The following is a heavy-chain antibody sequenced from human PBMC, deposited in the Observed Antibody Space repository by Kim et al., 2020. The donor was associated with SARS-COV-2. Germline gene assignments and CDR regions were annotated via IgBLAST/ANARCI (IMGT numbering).Heavy chain of an antibody. CDR2: ISSSSSYI. J-gene: IGHJ4*02. V-gene: IGHV3-21*01. CDR3: AGEGLYDWAFDY. D-gene: IGHD5-12*01. Sequence: GGSLRLSCAASGFTFSSYSMNWVRQAPGKGLEWVSAISSSSSYIYYADTVKGRFTISRDNAKNSLYLQMNSLRAEDTAVYYCAGEGLYDWAFDYWGQGTLVTVSS. CDR1: GFTFSSYS.